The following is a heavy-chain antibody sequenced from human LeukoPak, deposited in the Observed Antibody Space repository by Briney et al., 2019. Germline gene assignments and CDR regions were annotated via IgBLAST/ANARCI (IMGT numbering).Heavy chain of an antibody. Sequence: ASVKLSCKVSGYTLTELSMHWVRQAPGKGLEWMVGFDPEDGETIYAQKFQGRVTMTEDTSTDTAYMELSSLRSEDTAVYYCATGYSGSYYSDYWGQGTLVTVSS. D-gene: IGHD1-26*01. J-gene: IGHJ4*02. CDR1: GYTLTELS. CDR3: ATGYSGSYYSDY. V-gene: IGHV1-24*01. CDR2: FDPEDGET.